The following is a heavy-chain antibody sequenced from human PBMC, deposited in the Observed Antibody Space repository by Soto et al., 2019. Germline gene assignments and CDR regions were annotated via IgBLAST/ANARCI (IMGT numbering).Heavy chain of an antibody. CDR3: ARVRRNQLLGWLDP. J-gene: IGHJ5*02. D-gene: IGHD2-2*01. CDR1: GGSISSGGYY. CDR2: IYHSGTT. Sequence: QVQLQESGPGLVKPSQTLSLTCTVSGGSISSGGYYWSWIRQHPGKGLEWIGYIYHSGTTYYNPSLKSRVTISVDTSKNQFSLKLTSVTAADTAVYYSARVRRNQLLGWLDPWGQGTLVTVSS. V-gene: IGHV4-31*03.